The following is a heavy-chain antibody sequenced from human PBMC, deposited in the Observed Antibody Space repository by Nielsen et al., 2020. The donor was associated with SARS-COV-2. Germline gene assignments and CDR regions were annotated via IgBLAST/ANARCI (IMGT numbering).Heavy chain of an antibody. CDR3: ARERSTYYDILTGYRITPFDY. V-gene: IGHV7-4-1*02. CDR2: INTNTGNP. J-gene: IGHJ4*02. Sequence: WVRQAPGQGLEWMGRINTNTGNPTYAQGFTGRFVFSLDTSVSTAYLQISSLKAEDTAVYYCARERSTYYDILTGYRITPFDYWGQGTLVTVSS. D-gene: IGHD3-9*01.